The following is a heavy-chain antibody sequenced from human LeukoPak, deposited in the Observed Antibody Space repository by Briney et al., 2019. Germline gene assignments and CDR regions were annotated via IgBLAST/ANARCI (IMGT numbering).Heavy chain of an antibody. CDR1: GAFISSSSYY. V-gene: IGHV4-39*02. CDR2: IYYSGST. Sequence: SETLSLTCTVSGAFISSSSYYWGWIRQPPGKGLEWIGSIYYSGSTYYKPSLKSRVTISIDTSNNHFSLKLRSVTAADTAVYYCARRGYSYIRAPYDYWGQGILVTVSS. CDR3: ARRGYSYIRAPYDY. J-gene: IGHJ4*02. D-gene: IGHD5-18*01.